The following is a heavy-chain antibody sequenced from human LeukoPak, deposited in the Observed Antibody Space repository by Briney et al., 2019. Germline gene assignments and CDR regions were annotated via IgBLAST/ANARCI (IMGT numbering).Heavy chain of an antibody. J-gene: IGHJ4*02. Sequence: GESLKISCKGSGYSFTSYWIGWVRQMPGKGLEGMGIIYPADSDTRYSPYLKGQVTISSDKSIRTAYPQWSSLKASDTAMHYCASGQWLDTYWGQGTLVTVSS. V-gene: IGHV5-51*01. D-gene: IGHD6-19*01. CDR1: GYSFTSYW. CDR3: ASGQWLDTY. CDR2: IYPADSDT.